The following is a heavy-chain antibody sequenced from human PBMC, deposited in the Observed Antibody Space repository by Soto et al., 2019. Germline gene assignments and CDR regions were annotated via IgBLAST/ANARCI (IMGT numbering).Heavy chain of an antibody. CDR1: GFTFSSYA. J-gene: IGHJ6*02. Sequence: GGSLRLSCAASGFTFSSYAMSWVRQAPGKGLEWVSAISGSGGSTYYADSVKGRFTISRDNSKNTLYLQMNSLRAEDTAVYYCAKDRRYCSSTSCYAVDYYYYGMDVWGQGTTVTVSS. CDR3: AKDRRYCSSTSCYAVDYYYYGMDV. V-gene: IGHV3-23*01. CDR2: ISGSGGST. D-gene: IGHD2-2*01.